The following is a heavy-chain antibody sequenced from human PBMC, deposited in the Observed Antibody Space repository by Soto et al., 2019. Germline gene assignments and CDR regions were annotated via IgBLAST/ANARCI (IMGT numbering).Heavy chain of an antibody. CDR1: GGTFSSYA. Sequence: QVQLVQSGAEVKKPGSSVKVSCKASGGTFSSYAISWVRQAPGQGLEWMGGIIPIFGTANYAQKFQGRVTITEDESTSTAYMELSSLRSEDTAVYYCAREKYCSSTSCYHTAYYYYGMDVWGQGTTVTVSS. D-gene: IGHD2-2*01. CDR2: IIPIFGTA. V-gene: IGHV1-69*01. CDR3: AREKYCSSTSCYHTAYYYYGMDV. J-gene: IGHJ6*02.